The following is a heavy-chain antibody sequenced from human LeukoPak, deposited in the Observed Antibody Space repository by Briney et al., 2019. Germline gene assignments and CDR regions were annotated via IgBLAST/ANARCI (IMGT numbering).Heavy chain of an antibody. CDR2: ISSSSSYI. CDR1: GFTFSSYS. Sequence: PGGSLRLSCAASGFTFSSYSMNWVRQAPGKGLEWVSSISSSSSYIYYADSVKGRFTISRDNAKNSLYLQMNSLRAEDTAVYYCARALERRNYYYYYYMDVWGKGTTVTVSS. V-gene: IGHV3-21*01. J-gene: IGHJ6*03. D-gene: IGHD1-1*01. CDR3: ARALERRNYYYYYYMDV.